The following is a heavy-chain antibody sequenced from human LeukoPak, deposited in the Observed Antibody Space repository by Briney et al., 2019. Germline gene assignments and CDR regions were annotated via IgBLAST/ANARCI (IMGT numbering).Heavy chain of an antibody. V-gene: IGHV3-7*03. D-gene: IGHD6-19*01. CDR2: ISQDGREK. J-gene: IGHJ4*02. CDR3: VGGIGWQPDY. Sequence: GGSLRLSCAASAGFTFSDYWMNWVRQAPGKGLEWVAIISQDGREKLYVDSVKGRFTISRDNAKSSMYLQINSLRAEDTAVYYCVGGIGWQPDYWGQGTLVTVSS. CDR1: AGFTFSDYW.